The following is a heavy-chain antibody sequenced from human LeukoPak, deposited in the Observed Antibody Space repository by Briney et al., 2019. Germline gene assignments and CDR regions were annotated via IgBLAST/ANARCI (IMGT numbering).Heavy chain of an antibody. Sequence: ASVKVSCKSSGYTFTSYGITWVRQAPGQGLEWMGWINTYYGNTDYAQNFQGRVTMTTDTSTSTAYMELRSLRSDDTAVYYCAIGRFGDISFDYWGQGTLVTVSS. V-gene: IGHV1-18*01. D-gene: IGHD3-10*01. CDR3: AIGRFGDISFDY. J-gene: IGHJ4*02. CDR2: INTYYGNT. CDR1: GYTFTSYG.